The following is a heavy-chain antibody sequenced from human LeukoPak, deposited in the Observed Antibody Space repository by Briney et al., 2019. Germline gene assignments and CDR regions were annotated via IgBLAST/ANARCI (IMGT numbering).Heavy chain of an antibody. CDR3: VRDPDALDY. Sequence: GGSPRLSCAASGFTLNSYSMNWVRQGPGKGLEWVAYIRSTGSPIYYADSVKGRFTISRDTARNSLHLQMNSLRDEDTAVYYCVRDPDALDYWGQGTLVTVSS. J-gene: IGHJ4*02. V-gene: IGHV3-48*02. CDR2: IRSTGSPI. CDR1: GFTLNSYS.